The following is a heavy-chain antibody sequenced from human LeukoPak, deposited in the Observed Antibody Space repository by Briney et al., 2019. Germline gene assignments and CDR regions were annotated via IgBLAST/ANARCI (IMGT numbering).Heavy chain of an antibody. CDR2: IYYSGST. CDR3: ARDGVRMVRGVLGYYGMDV. Sequence: SETLSLTCTVSGGSISSGGYYWSWIRQHPGKGLEWIGYIYYSGSTYYNPSLKSRVTISVDTSKNQFSLKLSSVTAADTAVYYCARDGVRMVRGVLGYYGMDVWGQGTTVTVSS. CDR1: GGSISSGGYY. J-gene: IGHJ6*02. D-gene: IGHD3-10*01. V-gene: IGHV4-31*03.